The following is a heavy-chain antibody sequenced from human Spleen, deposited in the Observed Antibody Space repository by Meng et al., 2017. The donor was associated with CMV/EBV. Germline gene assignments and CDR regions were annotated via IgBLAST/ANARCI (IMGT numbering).Heavy chain of an antibody. CDR3: AKDPRNDIALAGTNYFDY. CDR1: GFTFSTYS. CDR2: ISGTGNNT. J-gene: IGHJ4*02. D-gene: IGHD6-19*01. Sequence: GESLKISCAASGFTFSTYSMNWVRQAPGKGLEWVSTISGTGNNTYYADSVKGRFTISRDNSKDTLYLQMNSLRGEDTAVYFCAKDPRNDIALAGTNYFDYWGQGTLVTVSS. V-gene: IGHV3-23*01.